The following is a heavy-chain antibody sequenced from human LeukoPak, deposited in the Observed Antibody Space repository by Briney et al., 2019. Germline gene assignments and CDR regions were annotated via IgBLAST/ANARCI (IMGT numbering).Heavy chain of an antibody. CDR1: GGTFSSYA. D-gene: IGHD6-13*01. CDR3: ARNIAAAGINWFDP. Sequence: SVKVSCKASGGTFSSYAISWVRQAPGQGLEWMGGIIPIFGTANYAQKFQGRVTTTADESTSTAYMELSSLRSEDTAVYYCARNIAAAGINWFDPWGQGTLVTVSS. V-gene: IGHV1-69*13. CDR2: IIPIFGTA. J-gene: IGHJ5*02.